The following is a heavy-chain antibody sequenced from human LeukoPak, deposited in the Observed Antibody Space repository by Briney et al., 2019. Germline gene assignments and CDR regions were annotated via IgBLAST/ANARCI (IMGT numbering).Heavy chain of an antibody. Sequence: GETLRLSCAASGFTFSSYGMSWVRQAPGKGLEWVSAFSGSGGGTYYADSVKGRFTISRDNSKSTLYLQMTSLRAEDTAVYYCARSGYNRFDYWGQGTLVTVSS. CDR3: ARSGYNRFDY. J-gene: IGHJ4*02. V-gene: IGHV3-23*01. D-gene: IGHD5-24*01. CDR1: GFTFSSYG. CDR2: FSGSGGGT.